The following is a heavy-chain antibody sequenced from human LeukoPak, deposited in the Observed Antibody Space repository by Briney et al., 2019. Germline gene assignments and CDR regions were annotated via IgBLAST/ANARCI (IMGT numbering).Heavy chain of an antibody. V-gene: IGHV4-59*01. J-gene: IGHJ4*02. Sequence: SETLSLTCTVSGGSISTYYWSWIRQPPGKGLEWIGYIFYSGSTNYNPSLKNRVTISVDTSKNQFSLKLSSVTAADTAVYYCARGGTWHNGFHYWGQGALVNVSS. CDR3: ARGGTWHNGFHY. CDR2: IFYSGST. D-gene: IGHD1/OR15-1a*01. CDR1: GGSISTYY.